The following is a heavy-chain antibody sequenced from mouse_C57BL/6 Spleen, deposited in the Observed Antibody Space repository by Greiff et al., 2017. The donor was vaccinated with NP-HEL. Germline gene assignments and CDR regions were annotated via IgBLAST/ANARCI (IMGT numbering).Heavy chain of an antibody. Sequence: VQLQQAGEGLVRPGASVTLSCKASGYTFTDYEMHWVKQTPVHGLEWIGAIDPETGGTAYNQKFKGKAILTADKSSSTAYMELRSLTSEDSAVYYCTILPLPFAYWGQGTLVTVSA. CDR2: IDPETGGT. D-gene: IGHD2-10*01. J-gene: IGHJ3*01. CDR1: GYTFTDYE. V-gene: IGHV1-15*01. CDR3: TILPLPFAY.